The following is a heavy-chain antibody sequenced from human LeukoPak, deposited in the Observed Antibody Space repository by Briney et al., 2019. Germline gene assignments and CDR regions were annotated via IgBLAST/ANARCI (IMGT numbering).Heavy chain of an antibody. CDR3: AKDRMGYSSSVDY. Sequence: RPRGSLRLSCAASGFTFDDYAMSWVRQAPGKGLEWVSAISGSGGSTYYADSVKGRFTISRDNSKNTLYLQMNSLRAEDTAVYYCAKDRMGYSSSVDYWGQGTLVTVSS. CDR2: ISGSGGST. J-gene: IGHJ4*02. CDR1: GFTFDDYA. D-gene: IGHD6-6*01. V-gene: IGHV3-23*01.